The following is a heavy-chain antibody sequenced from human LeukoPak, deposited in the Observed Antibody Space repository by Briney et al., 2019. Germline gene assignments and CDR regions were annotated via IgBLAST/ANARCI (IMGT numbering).Heavy chain of an antibody. V-gene: IGHV3-30-3*01. CDR1: GVTFSSYA. CDR3: VKGYGNALFTGDYFDY. CDR2: ISYDGSNK. Sequence: AGGSLRLSCAASGVTFSSYAMHWVRQAPGKGLEWVAVISYDGSNKYYADSVKGRFTISRDNSKNTLYLQMNSLRAEDAAVYHCVKGYGNALFTGDYFDYWGQGTLVTVSS. D-gene: IGHD1-1*01. J-gene: IGHJ4*02.